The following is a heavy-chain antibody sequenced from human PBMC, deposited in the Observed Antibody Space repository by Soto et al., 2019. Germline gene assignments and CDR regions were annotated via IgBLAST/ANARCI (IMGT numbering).Heavy chain of an antibody. V-gene: IGHV3-30*18. CDR2: ISYDGSNK. CDR1: GFTFSSYG. Sequence: GGALRLSCAASGFTFSSYGMHWVRQAPGKGLEWVAVISYDGSNKYYADSVKGRFTISRDNSKNTLYLQMNSLRAEDTAVYYCAKSYDSSGYCFDYWGQGTLV. D-gene: IGHD3-22*01. CDR3: AKSYDSSGYCFDY. J-gene: IGHJ4*02.